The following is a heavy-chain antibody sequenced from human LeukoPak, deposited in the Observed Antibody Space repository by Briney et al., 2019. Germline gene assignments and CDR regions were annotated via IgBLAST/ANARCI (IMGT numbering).Heavy chain of an antibody. V-gene: IGHV4-59*01. D-gene: IGHD2-15*01. CDR3: ARGAAFCSGGSCSDS. CDR1: GGSINSYF. J-gene: IGHJ4*02. CDR2: LYYTGSA. Sequence: SETLSLTCTVSGGSINSYFWSWIWQPPGKGLEWIGYLYYTGSANYNPSLKSRVTISVDTPKNRFSLRLSSVTAADTAVYYCARGAAFCSGGSCSDSWGQGTLVTVSS.